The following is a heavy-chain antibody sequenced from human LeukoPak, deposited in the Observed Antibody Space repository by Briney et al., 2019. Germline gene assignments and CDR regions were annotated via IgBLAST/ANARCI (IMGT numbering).Heavy chain of an antibody. CDR3: ARHTIAAAATDY. D-gene: IGHD6-13*01. CDR1: GYXFTSYW. V-gene: IGHV5-51*01. CDR2: IFPGDSDP. J-gene: IGHJ4*02. Sequence: GESLKISCNGSGYXFTSYWIGWVRQMPGKGLEWMGIIFPGDSDPRYSPSFQGQVTISADKSISTAYLQWSSLKASDTAMYYCARHTIAAAATDYWGQGTLVTVSS.